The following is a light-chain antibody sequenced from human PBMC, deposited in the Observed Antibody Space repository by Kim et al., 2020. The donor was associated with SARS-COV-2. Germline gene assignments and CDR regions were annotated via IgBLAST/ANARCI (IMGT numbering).Light chain of an antibody. V-gene: IGKV3-20*01. CDR2: NAS. J-gene: IGKJ1*01. Sequence: TPAARAPLACRASQSVSSSYLAWYPQKPGQAPRLLIYNASNRATGIPDRFSGSGSGTDFTLTISRVEPEDFAVYYCQQYGSSPRTFGQGTKVDIK. CDR1: QSVSSSY. CDR3: QQYGSSPRT.